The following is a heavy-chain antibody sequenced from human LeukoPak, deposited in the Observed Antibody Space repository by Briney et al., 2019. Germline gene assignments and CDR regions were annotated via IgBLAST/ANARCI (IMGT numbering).Heavy chain of an antibody. Sequence: GGSLRLSCAASGFTFSSYGMHWVRQAPGKGLEWVAVIWYDGTNEYYADSVKGRCTISRDNSKNTLYLQMNSLRAEDTAVYYCAKDPGYCSSTNCYGYYYYMDVWGQGTTVTVSS. V-gene: IGHV3-33*06. CDR3: AKDPGYCSSTNCYGYYYYMDV. J-gene: IGHJ6*03. CDR2: IWYDGTNE. CDR1: GFTFSSYG. D-gene: IGHD2-2*01.